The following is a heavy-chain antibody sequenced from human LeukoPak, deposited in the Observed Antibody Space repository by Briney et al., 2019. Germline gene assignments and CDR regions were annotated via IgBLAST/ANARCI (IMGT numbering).Heavy chain of an antibody. CDR2: ISYDGNNK. CDR1: GFIFSRNV. Sequence: PGGSLRLSCAASGFIFSRNVMHWVRQAPGKGLEWVALISYDGNNKFYADSVKGRFTISRDNSRNTLYLEMNSLRGEDAAVYSCARGGIPTGPYYYFYYMDAWGKGTAVAVSS. D-gene: IGHD3-10*01. CDR3: ARGGIPTGPYYYFYYMDA. V-gene: IGHV3-30*01. J-gene: IGHJ6*03.